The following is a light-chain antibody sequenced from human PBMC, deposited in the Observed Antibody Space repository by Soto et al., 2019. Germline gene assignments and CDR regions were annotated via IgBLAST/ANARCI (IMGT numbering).Light chain of an antibody. J-gene: IGLJ1*01. CDR3: CSYAXXXXXXX. CDR1: TSDVGGXXX. Sequence: QAALTQPRSVSGSPGQSVTISCTGTTSDVGGXXXVSWYQQXXXXAPXXIIYDVSKRPSGVPDRFSGSXSGXTASLTISXXXXXDEADYYCCSYAXXXXXXXFGTXTXVXVL. CDR2: DVS. V-gene: IGLV2-11*01.